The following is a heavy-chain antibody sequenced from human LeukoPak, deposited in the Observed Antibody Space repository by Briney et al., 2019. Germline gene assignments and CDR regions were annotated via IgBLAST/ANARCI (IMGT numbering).Heavy chain of an antibody. D-gene: IGHD3-22*01. J-gene: IGHJ6*02. CDR1: GGSFSGYY. CDR2: INHSGST. CDR3: ARGPERWITMIPGGGYYYYGMDV. V-gene: IGHV4-34*01. Sequence: SETLSLTCAVYGGSFSGYYWSWIRQPPGKGLEWIGEINHSGSTNYNPSLKSRVTISVDTSKNQFSLKLSSVTAADTAVYYCARGPERWITMIPGGGYYYYGMDVWGQGTTVTVSS.